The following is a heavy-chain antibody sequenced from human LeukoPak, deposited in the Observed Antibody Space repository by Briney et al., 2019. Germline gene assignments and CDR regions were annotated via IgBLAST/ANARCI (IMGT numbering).Heavy chain of an antibody. D-gene: IGHD6-25*01. Sequence: SGGSLRLSCEASGFTFSSYSMNWVRQAPGKGLEWVSSISSGSSYIYYADSVKGRFTISRDNAKNSLYLQMNSLRAEDTAVYHCARLQAINLCSSGNAFDIWGQGTMVTVSS. J-gene: IGHJ3*02. CDR1: GFTFSSYS. CDR2: ISSGSSYI. CDR3: ARLQAINLCSSGNAFDI. V-gene: IGHV3-21*01.